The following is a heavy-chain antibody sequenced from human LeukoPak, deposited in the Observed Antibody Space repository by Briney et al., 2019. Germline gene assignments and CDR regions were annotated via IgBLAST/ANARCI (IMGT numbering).Heavy chain of an antibody. CDR2: FDPEDGET. J-gene: IGHJ5*02. Sequence: ASVKVSCKVSGYTLTELSMHWVRQAPGEGLEWMGGFDPEDGETIYAQKFQGRVTMTEDTSTDTAYMELSSLRSGDTAVYYCATGGTVVTTNWFDPWGQGTLVTVSS. CDR3: ATGGTVVTTNWFDP. D-gene: IGHD4-23*01. V-gene: IGHV1-24*01. CDR1: GYTLTELS.